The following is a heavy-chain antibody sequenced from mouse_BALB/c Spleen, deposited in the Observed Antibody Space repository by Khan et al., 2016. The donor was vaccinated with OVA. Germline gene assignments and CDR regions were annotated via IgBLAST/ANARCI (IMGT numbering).Heavy chain of an antibody. V-gene: IGHV1-63*02. CDR3: AIPYYYGSSYATMDD. D-gene: IGHD1-1*01. J-gene: IGHJ4*01. CDR2: IYPGSGNT. CDR1: GYTFTKYW. Sequence: QVQLQQSGAELVRPGTSVKMSCKAPGYTFTKYWIGWVKQRPGHGLEWIGDIYPGSGNTNYNEKFKGKATLTADTSFSTAYMQLNSLTSEDSAVYYCAIPYYYGSSYATMDDWGQGTSVTVSS.